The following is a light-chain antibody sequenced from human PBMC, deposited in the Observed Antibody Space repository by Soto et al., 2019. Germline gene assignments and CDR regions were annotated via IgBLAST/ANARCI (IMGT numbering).Light chain of an antibody. CDR1: SSDVGGYNY. CDR3: SSYAGSNIHYV. Sequence: QSALTQPPSASGSPGQSVTISCTGTSSDVGGYNYVSWYQQHPGKAPKLMIYEVSKRPSGVPDRFSGSKSGNTASLTVSGLKAEDEADYYCSSYAGSNIHYVFGTGTKLTVL. J-gene: IGLJ1*01. V-gene: IGLV2-8*01. CDR2: EVS.